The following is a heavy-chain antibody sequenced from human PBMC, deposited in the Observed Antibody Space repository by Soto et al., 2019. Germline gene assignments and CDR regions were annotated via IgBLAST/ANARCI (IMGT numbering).Heavy chain of an antibody. CDR1: GGSISSGDYY. V-gene: IGHV4-30-4*01. CDR3: ARWWFGEFFDY. Sequence: QVQLQESGPVLVKPSQTLSLTCIVSGGSISSGDYYWSWIRQPPGKGLEWIGYIYYSGSTYYNPSLKSRVTISVDTSKNQFSLKLSSMTAADTAVYYCARWWFGEFFDYWGQGTLVTVSS. D-gene: IGHD3-10*01. J-gene: IGHJ4*02. CDR2: IYYSGST.